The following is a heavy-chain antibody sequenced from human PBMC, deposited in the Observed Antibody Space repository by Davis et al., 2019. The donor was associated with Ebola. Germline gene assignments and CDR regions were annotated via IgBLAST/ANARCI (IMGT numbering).Heavy chain of an antibody. CDR2: IVVGSGNT. J-gene: IGHJ5*02. CDR3: AREVYSSGWYDSFWFDP. Sequence: AASVKVSCKASGFTFTSSAVQWVRQARGQRLEWIGWIVVGSGNTNYAQKFQGRVTITADESTSTAYMELSRLRSDDTAVYYCAREVYSSGWYDSFWFDPWGQGTLVTVSS. D-gene: IGHD6-19*01. CDR1: GFTFTSSA. V-gene: IGHV1-58*01.